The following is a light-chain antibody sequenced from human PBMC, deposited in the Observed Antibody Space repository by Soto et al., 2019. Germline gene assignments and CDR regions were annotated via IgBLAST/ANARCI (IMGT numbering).Light chain of an antibody. Sequence: QSVLTQPPSVSGAPGQRVTISCTGNSSNIGAGYDVHWYQQVPGTAPKLLIYGNNNRPSGVPDRFSGSKSGTSASLAITGLQAEDEADYSCQSYDSSLRAYVFGPGTKVTVL. CDR3: QSYDSSLRAYV. CDR2: GNN. J-gene: IGLJ1*01. CDR1: SSNIGAGYD. V-gene: IGLV1-40*01.